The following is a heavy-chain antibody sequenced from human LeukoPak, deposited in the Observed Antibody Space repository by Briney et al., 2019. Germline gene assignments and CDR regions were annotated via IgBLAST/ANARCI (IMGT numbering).Heavy chain of an antibody. V-gene: IGHV3-21*01. CDR2: ISGSSAFI. CDR1: GFTFSSYS. D-gene: IGHD6-25*01. CDR3: ARRGYSSGWNRFDY. J-gene: IGHJ4*02. Sequence: PGGSLRLSCEASGFTFSSYSMDWVRQAPGKGLEWVSSISGSSAFIYYADSVKGRFTISRDNSKNTLYLQMNSLRAEDTAVYYCARRGYSSGWNRFDYWGQGTLVTVSS.